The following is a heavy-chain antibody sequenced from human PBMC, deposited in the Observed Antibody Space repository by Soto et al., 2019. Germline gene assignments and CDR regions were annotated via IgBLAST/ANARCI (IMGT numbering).Heavy chain of an antibody. D-gene: IGHD4-17*01. CDR1: GGSISSYY. V-gene: IGHV4-59*01. J-gene: IGHJ4*02. CDR2: IYYSGST. CDR3: ARRYGASFDY. Sequence: SDTLSLTCTVSGGSISSYYWSWIRQPPGKGLEWIGYIYYSGSTNYNPSLKSRVTISVDTSKNQFSLKLSSVTAADTDVYYCARRYGASFDYWGQGTLVNVSS.